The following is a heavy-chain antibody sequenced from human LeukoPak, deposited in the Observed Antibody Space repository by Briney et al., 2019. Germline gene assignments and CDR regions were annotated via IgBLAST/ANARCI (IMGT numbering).Heavy chain of an antibody. CDR1: GYTFTSYA. D-gene: IGHD6-19*01. J-gene: IGHJ4*02. CDR2: INTNTGNP. V-gene: IGHV7-4-1*02. CDR3: AREQTRKGSGWSSVDY. Sequence: ASVKVSCEASGYTFTSYAMNWVRQAPGQGLEWMGWINTNTGNPTYAQGFTGRFVFSLDTSVSTAYLQISSLKAEDTAVYYCAREQTRKGSGWSSVDYWGQGTLVTVSS.